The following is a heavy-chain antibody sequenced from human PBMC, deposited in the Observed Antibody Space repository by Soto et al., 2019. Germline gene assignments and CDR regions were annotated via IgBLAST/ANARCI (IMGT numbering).Heavy chain of an antibody. CDR2: IYYSGST. V-gene: IGHV4-39*01. J-gene: IGHJ5*02. CDR1: GGSISSSSYY. D-gene: IGHD3-3*01. Sequence: SETLSLTCTVSGGSISSSSYYWGWIRQPPGKGLEWIGSIYYSGSTYYNPSLKSRVTISVDTSKNQFSLKLSSVTAADTAVYYCARTIFGVAINWFDPWGQGTLVTVSS. CDR3: ARTIFGVAINWFDP.